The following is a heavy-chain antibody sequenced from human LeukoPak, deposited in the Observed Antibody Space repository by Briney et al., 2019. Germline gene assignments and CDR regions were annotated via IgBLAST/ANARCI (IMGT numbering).Heavy chain of an antibody. CDR1: GYTFTSYG. CDR3: ARVHRYNPYYFDY. CDR2: ISAYNGNT. Sequence: ASVKVSCKDSGYTFTSYGINWVRQAPGQGLEWMGWISAYNGNTNYAQNLQGRVTMTTDTSTSTAYMELRSLRSDDTAVYYCARVHRYNPYYFDYWGQGTLVTVSS. V-gene: IGHV1-18*01. J-gene: IGHJ4*02. D-gene: IGHD5-24*01.